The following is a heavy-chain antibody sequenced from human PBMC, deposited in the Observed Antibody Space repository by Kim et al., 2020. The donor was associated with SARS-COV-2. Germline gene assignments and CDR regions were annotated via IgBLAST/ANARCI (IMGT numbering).Heavy chain of an antibody. V-gene: IGHV4-34*01. Sequence: NFNPYLKSRVTISVDQSKNPFSLKLSSVTAADTAVYYCASAPFPPYYYYYGMDVWGQGTTVTVSS. CDR3: ASAPFPPYYYYYGMDV. J-gene: IGHJ6*02. D-gene: IGHD2-21*01.